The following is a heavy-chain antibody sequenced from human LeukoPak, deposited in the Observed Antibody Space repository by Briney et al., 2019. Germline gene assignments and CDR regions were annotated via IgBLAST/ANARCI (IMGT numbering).Heavy chain of an antibody. CDR3: ARQGGGGRAFDI. V-gene: IGHV4-39*01. CDR2: MYYSGST. D-gene: IGHD1-26*01. CDR1: GGSISSSSYY. Sequence: SETLSLTCTVSGGSISSSSYYWGWIRQPPGKGLEWIGTMYYSGSTYYNPSLKSRVTISIDTSKSQFSLELSSVTATDTAIYYCARQGGGGRAFDIWGQGTMVTVSS. J-gene: IGHJ3*02.